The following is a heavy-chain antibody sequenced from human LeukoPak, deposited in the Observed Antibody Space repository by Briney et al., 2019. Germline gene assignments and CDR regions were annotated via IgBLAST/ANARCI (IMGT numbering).Heavy chain of an antibody. D-gene: IGHD6-13*01. CDR3: ARDSSAYSSSWYYFDY. CDR2: ISSSSSYI. Sequence: GGSLRLSCAASEFTFSRFTMNWVRQAPGKGLEWVSSISSSSSYIYYADSVKGRFTISRDNSKNTLYLQMNSLRAEDTAVYYCARDSSAYSSSWYYFDYWGQGTLVTVSS. CDR1: EFTFSRFT. V-gene: IGHV3-21*01. J-gene: IGHJ4*02.